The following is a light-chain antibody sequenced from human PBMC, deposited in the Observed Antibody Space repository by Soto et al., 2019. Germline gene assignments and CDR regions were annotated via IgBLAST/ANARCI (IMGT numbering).Light chain of an antibody. CDR3: QQRSDWPLT. V-gene: IGKV3-11*01. Sequence: EIVLTQSPATLSLSPGERATLSCRASQNINNYLAWYQQKPGQAPRLLIYDASNRATGIPARFSGSGSGTDFTLTISSLEPEDFAVYHCQQRSDWPLTFGGGTKVEIK. J-gene: IGKJ4*01. CDR2: DAS. CDR1: QNINNY.